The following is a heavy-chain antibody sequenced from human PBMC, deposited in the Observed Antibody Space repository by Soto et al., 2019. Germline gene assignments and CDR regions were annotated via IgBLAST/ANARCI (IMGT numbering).Heavy chain of an antibody. CDR2: ISYDGSNK. CDR1: GFTFSSYA. CDR3: ARDRGKVPYYYYGMDV. Sequence: QVQLVESGGGVVQPGRSLRLSCAASGFTFSSYAMHWVRQAPGKGLEWVAVISYDGSNKYYADSVKGRFTISRDNSKNTLYLQMNSLRAEDTAVYYCARDRGKVPYYYYGMDVW. J-gene: IGHJ6*01. D-gene: IGHD3-10*01. V-gene: IGHV3-30-3*01.